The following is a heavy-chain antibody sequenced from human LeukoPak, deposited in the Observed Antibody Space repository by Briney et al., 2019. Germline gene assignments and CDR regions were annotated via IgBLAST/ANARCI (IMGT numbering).Heavy chain of an antibody. CDR1: GFTFSSYA. J-gene: IGHJ4*02. V-gene: IGHV3-23*01. Sequence: GGSLRLSCAASGFTFSSYAMSWVRQAPGKGLEWVSAISGSGGSTYYADSVKGRFTISKDNSKNTLYLQMNSLRAEDTAVYYCAKFRGYSYGPIGYWGQGTLVTVSS. CDR2: ISGSGGST. CDR3: AKFRGYSYGPIGY. D-gene: IGHD5-18*01.